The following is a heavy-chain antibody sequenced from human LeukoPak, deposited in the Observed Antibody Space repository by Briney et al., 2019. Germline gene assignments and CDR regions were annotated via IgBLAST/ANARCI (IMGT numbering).Heavy chain of an antibody. V-gene: IGHV3-30*18. CDR3: TKDQSGEVLDY. J-gene: IGHJ4*02. CDR1: GFTFSRYG. D-gene: IGHD3-16*01. CDR2: ISYDGNKK. Sequence: GGSLRLSCAASGFTFSRYGMHWDRQAPGKGLEWMAVISYDGNKKYSADSVKGRFTVSRDNSKNTVYLQMDSLRTEDTAVYYCTKDQSGEVLDYWGQGTLVTVSS.